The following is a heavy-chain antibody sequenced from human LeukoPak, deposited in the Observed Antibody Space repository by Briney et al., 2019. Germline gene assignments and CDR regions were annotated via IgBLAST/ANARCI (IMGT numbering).Heavy chain of an antibody. CDR3: ARGLSRCSSGNCHEPNWLDS. Sequence: GASVKVSCKASGYIFTSFDINWVRQAPGQGLEWMGWMDPNRGNTGYAPKFQGRVTMARSTSVTTAYMELSSLTSEDTAVYYCARGLSRCSSGNCHEPNWLDSWGQGTLVTVSS. J-gene: IGHJ5*01. D-gene: IGHD2-2*01. V-gene: IGHV1-8*02. CDR2: MDPNRGNT. CDR1: GYIFTSFD.